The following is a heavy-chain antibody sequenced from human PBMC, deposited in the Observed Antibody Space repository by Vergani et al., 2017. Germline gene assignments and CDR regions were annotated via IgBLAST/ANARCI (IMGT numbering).Heavy chain of an antibody. D-gene: IGHD2-2*01. CDR1: GYSFTSYW. CDR2: IYPGDSDT. V-gene: IGHV5-51*01. CDR3: ARMGYWSSTSCSALDY. Sequence: EVQLVQSGAEVKKSGESLKISCKGSGYSFTSYWIGWVRQMPGKGLEWMGIIYPGDSDTRYSPSLQGQVTISADKSISTAYLQWSSLKASDTAMYYCARMGYWSSTSCSALDYWGQGTLVTVSS. J-gene: IGHJ4*02.